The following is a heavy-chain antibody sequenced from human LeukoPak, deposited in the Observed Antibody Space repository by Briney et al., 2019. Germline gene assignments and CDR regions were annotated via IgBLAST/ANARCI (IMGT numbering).Heavy chain of an antibody. D-gene: IGHD4-17*01. CDR3: ARLREGDYYLDF. J-gene: IGHJ4*02. CDR2: IYPGDSDT. V-gene: IGHV5-51*01. CDR1: GYSFPTYW. Sequence: GESLKISCKGSGYSFPTYWIGWLRQMPGKGLAWMGIIYPGDSDTRYNPSFQGQVTISADKSISTAYLQWSSLKASDTAMYYCARLREGDYYLDFWGQGTLVSVSS.